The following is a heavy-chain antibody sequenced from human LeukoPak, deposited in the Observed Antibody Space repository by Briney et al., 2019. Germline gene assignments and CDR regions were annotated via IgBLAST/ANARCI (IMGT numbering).Heavy chain of an antibody. J-gene: IGHJ6*03. CDR3: ARERAYYMDV. V-gene: IGHV3-11*01. CDR2: ISSSGSTI. Sequence: GGSLRLSCAASGFTFSDYYMSWIRQAPGKGLEWVSYISSSGSTIYYADSVKGRFTISRDNAKNSLYLQKTSLRVEDTAVYYCARERAYYMDVWGKGTTVTISS. CDR1: GFTFSDYY.